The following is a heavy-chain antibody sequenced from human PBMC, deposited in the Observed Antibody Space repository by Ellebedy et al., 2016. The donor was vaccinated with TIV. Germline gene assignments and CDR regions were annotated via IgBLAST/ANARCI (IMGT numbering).Heavy chain of an antibody. D-gene: IGHD2-15*01. V-gene: IGHV7-4-1*02. CDR2: INTYSGSP. CDR3: AKDFVAATLVVDV. J-gene: IGHJ6*02. Sequence: AASVTVSCKASGYTFTNHVVNWVRQAPGQGPEWMGYINTYSGSPIYAQGFTGRFLFSVDTSDTTVYLQISGLRSEDTAVYYCAKDFVAATLVVDVWGQGTTVTVSS. CDR1: GYTFTNHV.